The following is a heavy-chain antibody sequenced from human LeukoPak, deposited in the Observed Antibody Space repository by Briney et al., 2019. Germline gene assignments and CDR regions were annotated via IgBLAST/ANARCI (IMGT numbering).Heavy chain of an antibody. D-gene: IGHD6-19*01. CDR3: ARRSIAVAGTLLAFDI. V-gene: IGHV4-34*01. CDR1: GGSFSGYY. Sequence: PSETLSLTCAVYGGSFSGYYWSWIRQPPGKGLEWIGEINHSGSTNYNPSLKSRVTISVDTSKNQFSLKLSSVTAADTAVYYCARRSIAVAGTLLAFDIWGQGTMVTVSS. CDR2: INHSGST. J-gene: IGHJ3*02.